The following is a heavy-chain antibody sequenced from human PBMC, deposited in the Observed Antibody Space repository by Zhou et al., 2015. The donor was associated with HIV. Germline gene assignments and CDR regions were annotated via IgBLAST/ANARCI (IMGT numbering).Heavy chain of an antibody. Sequence: QVQLVQSGAEVKKPGSSVKVSCKASGGTFSSYTISWVRQAPGQGLEWMGRIIPILGIANYAQKFQGRVTITADKSTSTAYMELSSLRSEDTAVYYCARDVELELYYYYGMDVWGQGTTVTVSS. CDR2: IIPILGIA. D-gene: IGHD1-7*01. J-gene: IGHJ6*02. V-gene: IGHV1-69*08. CDR1: GGTFSSYT. CDR3: ARDVELELYYYYGMDV.